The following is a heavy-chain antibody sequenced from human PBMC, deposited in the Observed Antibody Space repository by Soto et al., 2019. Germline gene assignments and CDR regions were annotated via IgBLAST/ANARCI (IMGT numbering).Heavy chain of an antibody. J-gene: IGHJ4*02. D-gene: IGHD3-22*01. CDR1: GGSVSNSV. Sequence: QGQLVQSGAEVKKPGSSVRVSCKASGGSVSNSVLSWVRQAPGQGLEWMGGIIPTLGTPYYAQKFQGRVTITADTSTSTAYMELSSLRSEDTAVYYCASLSTTSEISGYFDSWGQGTLVTVSS. CDR3: ASLSTTSEISGYFDS. CDR2: IIPTLGTP. V-gene: IGHV1-69*06.